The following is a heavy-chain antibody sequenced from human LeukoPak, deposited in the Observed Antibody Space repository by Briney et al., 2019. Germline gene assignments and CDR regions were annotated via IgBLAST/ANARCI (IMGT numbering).Heavy chain of an antibody. CDR2: FDPEDGET. V-gene: IGHV1-24*01. D-gene: IGHD4-17*01. CDR1: GYTLTELS. CDR3: AMDMTTVTGFDY. J-gene: IGHJ4*02. Sequence: ASVTVSCKVSGYTLTELSMHWVRQAPGKGLEWMGGFDPEDGETIYAQKFQGRVTMTEDTSTDTAYMELSSLRSEDTAVYYCAMDMTTVTGFDYWGQGTLVTVSS.